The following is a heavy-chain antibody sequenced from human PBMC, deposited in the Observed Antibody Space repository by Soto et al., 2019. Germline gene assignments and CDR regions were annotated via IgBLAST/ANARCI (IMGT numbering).Heavy chain of an antibody. CDR3: ARGIDEGTGAGDAFDI. D-gene: IGHD7-27*01. CDR1: GGTFSSYA. CDR2: IIPIFGTA. J-gene: IGHJ3*02. V-gene: IGHV1-69*13. Sequence: ASVKVSCKASGGTFSSYAISWVRQAPGQGLEWMGGIIPIFGTANYAQKFQGRVTITADESTSTAYMELSSLRSEDTAVYYCARGIDEGTGAGDAFDIWGQGTMVTVSS.